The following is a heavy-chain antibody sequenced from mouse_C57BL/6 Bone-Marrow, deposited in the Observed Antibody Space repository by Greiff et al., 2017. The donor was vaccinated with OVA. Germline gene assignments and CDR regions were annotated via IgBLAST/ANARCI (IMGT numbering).Heavy chain of an antibody. CDR2: INPSSGYT. J-gene: IGHJ1*03. V-gene: IGHV1-7*01. CDR3: ARSRNWDWYFDV. Sequence: VQLQQSGAELAKPGASVKLSCKASGYTFTSYWMHWVKQRPGQGLEWIGYINPSSGYTKYNQKFKDKATLTADTSSSTAYMQLSSLTYEDSAVYYCARSRNWDWYFDVWGTGTTVTVSS. D-gene: IGHD4-1*01. CDR1: GYTFTSYW.